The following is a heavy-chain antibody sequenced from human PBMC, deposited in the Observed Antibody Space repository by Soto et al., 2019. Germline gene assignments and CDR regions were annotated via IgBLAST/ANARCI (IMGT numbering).Heavy chain of an antibody. J-gene: IGHJ3*02. CDR2: IIPIFGTA. V-gene: IGHV1-69*01. CDR1: GGTFSSYA. D-gene: IGHD1-20*01. CDR3: ARYNWKRVPGAFDI. Sequence: QVQLVQSGAEVQKPGSSVKVSCKASGGTFSSYAISWVRQAPGQGLEWMGGIIPIFGTANYAQKFQGRVTITADESPSTAYMELRSLRSEDTAVYYCARYNWKRVPGAFDIWGQGTMVTVSS.